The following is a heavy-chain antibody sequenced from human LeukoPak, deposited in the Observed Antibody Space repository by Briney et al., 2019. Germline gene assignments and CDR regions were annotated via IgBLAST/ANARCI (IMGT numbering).Heavy chain of an antibody. J-gene: IGHJ4*02. CDR1: GYTLTELS. D-gene: IGHD3-10*01. CDR3: ATEALDDSDSCFEY. V-gene: IGHV1-24*01. Sequence: ASVKVSCEVSGYTLTELSMHWVRQAPGKGLEWMGRFDPEDGETIYAQTLQGRVTMTEDTSTDTAYMELSSLRSEDTAVYYCATEALDDSDSCFEYWGQGTLVTVSS. CDR2: FDPEDGET.